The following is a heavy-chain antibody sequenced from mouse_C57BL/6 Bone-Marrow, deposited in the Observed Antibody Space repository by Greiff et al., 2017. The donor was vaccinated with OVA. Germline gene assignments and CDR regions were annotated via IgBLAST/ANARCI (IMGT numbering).Heavy chain of an antibody. Sequence: VQRVESGAELARPGASVKLSCKASGYTFTSYGISWVKQRTGQGLEWIGEIYPRSGNTYYNEKFKGKATLTADKSSSTAYMELRSLTSEDSAVYFCARWGYYYGSSFDNWGQGTTLTVSS. J-gene: IGHJ2*01. CDR2: IYPRSGNT. CDR1: GYTFTSYG. V-gene: IGHV1-81*01. D-gene: IGHD1-1*01. CDR3: ARWGYYYGSSFDN.